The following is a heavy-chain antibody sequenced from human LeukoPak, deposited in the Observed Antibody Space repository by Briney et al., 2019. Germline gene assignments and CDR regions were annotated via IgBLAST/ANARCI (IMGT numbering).Heavy chain of an antibody. Sequence: ASVKVSCKASGYTFTGYYMLWVRQAPGQGLEWMGWINPNSGGTNYAQKFQGRVTMTRDTSISTAYMELSRLRSDDTAVYYCARDLDFWSGYYYMDVWGKGTTVTVSS. CDR2: INPNSGGT. D-gene: IGHD3-3*01. CDR1: GYTFTGYY. J-gene: IGHJ6*03. V-gene: IGHV1-2*02. CDR3: ARDLDFWSGYYYMDV.